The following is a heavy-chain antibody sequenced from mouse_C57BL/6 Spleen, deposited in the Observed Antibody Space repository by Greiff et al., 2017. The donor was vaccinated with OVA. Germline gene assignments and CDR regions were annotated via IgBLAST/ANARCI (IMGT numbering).Heavy chain of an antibody. D-gene: IGHD2-3*01. V-gene: IGHV1-52*01. CDR2: IDPSDSET. CDR3: ARNDGYYPWYFDV. J-gene: IGHJ1*03. Sequence: QVQLQQPGAELVRPGSSVKLSCKASGYTFTSYWMHWVKQRPIQGLEWIGNIDPSDSETHYNQKFKDKATLTVDKSSSTAYMQLSSLTSEDSAVYYCARNDGYYPWYFDVWGTGTTVTVSS. CDR1: GYTFTSYW.